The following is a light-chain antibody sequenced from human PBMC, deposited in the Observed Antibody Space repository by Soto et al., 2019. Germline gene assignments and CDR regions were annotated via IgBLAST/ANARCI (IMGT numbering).Light chain of an antibody. Sequence: DIQMTQSPSSLSASVGDRVTITCRASQGIRNLLVWYQQKPEKAPKSLIYGTSNLESGVPSRFSGSGSGTDYTLTISSLQPEDFATYYCQQYDSYPITFGLGTRLEI. CDR3: QQYDSYPIT. CDR1: QGIRNL. V-gene: IGKV1D-16*01. CDR2: GTS. J-gene: IGKJ5*01.